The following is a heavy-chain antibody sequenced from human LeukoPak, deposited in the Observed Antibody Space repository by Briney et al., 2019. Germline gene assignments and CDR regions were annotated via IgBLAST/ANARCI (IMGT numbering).Heavy chain of an antibody. CDR1: EFIFSSYA. Sequence: GGSLRLSCAASEFIFSSYAMSWVRQPPGKGLQWVSGISGRGDIIYYIDSVKGRFTISRDNSKNTLYLQMNSLRADDTAVYYCGFSSSGWAGLDYWGQGTLVTVSS. V-gene: IGHV3-23*01. D-gene: IGHD6-19*01. CDR3: GFSSSGWAGLDY. J-gene: IGHJ4*02. CDR2: ISGRGDII.